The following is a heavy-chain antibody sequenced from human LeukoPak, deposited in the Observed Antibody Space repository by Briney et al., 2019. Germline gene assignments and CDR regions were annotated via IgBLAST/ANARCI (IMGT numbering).Heavy chain of an antibody. Sequence: GGSLRLSCAASGFTFSGYSMNWVRQAPGMGLEWVSSISSSSTYMYYADSVKGRFTISRDNSKNTLYLQMNSLRAEDTAVYYCAKDGGGDQWLVKGNWGQGTLVTVSS. CDR1: GFTFSGYS. CDR3: AKDGGGDQWLVKGN. J-gene: IGHJ4*02. D-gene: IGHD6-19*01. CDR2: ISSSSTYM. V-gene: IGHV3-21*04.